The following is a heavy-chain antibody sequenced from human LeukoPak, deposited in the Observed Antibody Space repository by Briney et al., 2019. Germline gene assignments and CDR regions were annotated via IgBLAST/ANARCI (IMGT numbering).Heavy chain of an antibody. CDR2: IKYSGST. D-gene: IGHD1-20*01. Sequence: SETLSLTCTVSGGSINSRNYFWGWIRQPPGKGLEWIGRIKYSGSTYYKPSLQSRVTISVDTSKSQFSLKLSSVTAADTAVYYCASVDYNWNYFHYWGQGTLVTVSS. V-gene: IGHV4-39*01. CDR1: GGSINSRNYF. CDR3: ASVDYNWNYFHY. J-gene: IGHJ4*02.